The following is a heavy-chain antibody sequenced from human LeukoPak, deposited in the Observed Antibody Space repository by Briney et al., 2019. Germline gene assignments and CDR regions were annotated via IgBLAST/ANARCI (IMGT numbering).Heavy chain of an antibody. CDR3: ARASYYYDSSGYSYYFDY. V-gene: IGHV1-2*06. CDR1: GYTFTGYY. Sequence: ASVEVSCKASGYTFTGYYMHWVRQAPGQGLEWMGRINPNSGGTNYAQKFQGRVTMTRDTSISTAYMELSRLRSDDTAVYYCARASYYYDSSGYSYYFDYWGQGTLVTVSS. J-gene: IGHJ4*02. D-gene: IGHD3-22*01. CDR2: INPNSGGT.